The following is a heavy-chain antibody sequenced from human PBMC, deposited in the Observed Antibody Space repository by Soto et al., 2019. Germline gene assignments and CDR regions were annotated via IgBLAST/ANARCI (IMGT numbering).Heavy chain of an antibody. V-gene: IGHV1-69*01. Sequence: QVQLVQSGAEVKKPGSSVKVSCKASGGTFSSYAISWVRQAPGQGLEWVGGIIPIFGTANYAQKFQGRVTITADESTSTAYMELSSLRSEDTAVYYCASPIVGATHDAFDIWGQGTMVTVSS. CDR2: IIPIFGTA. D-gene: IGHD1-26*01. J-gene: IGHJ3*02. CDR1: GGTFSSYA. CDR3: ASPIVGATHDAFDI.